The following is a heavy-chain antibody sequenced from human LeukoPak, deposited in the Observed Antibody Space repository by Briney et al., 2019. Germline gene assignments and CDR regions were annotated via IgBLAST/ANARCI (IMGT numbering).Heavy chain of an antibody. CDR2: ISSSSSYI. Sequence: GGSLRLSCAASGFTFSSYSMNWVRQAPGKGLEWVSSISSSSSYIYYADSVKGRFTISRDNSKNTLYLQMNSLRAEDTAVYYCAKSYSSSWYYFDYWGQGTLVTVSS. CDR3: AKSYSSSWYYFDY. CDR1: GFTFSSYS. D-gene: IGHD6-13*01. V-gene: IGHV3-21*01. J-gene: IGHJ4*02.